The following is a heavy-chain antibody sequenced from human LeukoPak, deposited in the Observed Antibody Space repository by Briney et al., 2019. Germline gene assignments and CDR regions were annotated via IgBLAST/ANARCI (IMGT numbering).Heavy chain of an antibody. V-gene: IGHV1-24*01. Sequence: ASVTVSSTVSGYTLNELSMHWVRQAPGKGKEWMGGFDTEDGQTIYPQKFQGSVTMTEDPSTDTAYMALSSLRSEDTAVYYCATEPSLVRGVIEIYWGQGTLVTVSS. CDR3: ATEPSLVRGVIEIY. D-gene: IGHD3-10*01. CDR2: FDTEDGQT. CDR1: GYTLNELS. J-gene: IGHJ4*02.